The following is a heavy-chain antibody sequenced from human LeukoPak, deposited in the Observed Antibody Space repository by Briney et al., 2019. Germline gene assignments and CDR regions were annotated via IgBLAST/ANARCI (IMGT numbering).Heavy chain of an antibody. CDR3: VRDLVYGTGDQRFDY. CDR1: GFIFSSYW. V-gene: IGHV3-74*01. D-gene: IGHD7-27*01. CDR2: MNSDGSSK. Sequence: GGALRLSCTASGFIFSSYWMHWVRQPPGKGLEWVSCMNSDGSSKNYADSVKGRLTISRDNAKITLYLQMNGLRVEDTAVYYCVRDLVYGTGDQRFDYWGQGTLVTVSS. J-gene: IGHJ4*02.